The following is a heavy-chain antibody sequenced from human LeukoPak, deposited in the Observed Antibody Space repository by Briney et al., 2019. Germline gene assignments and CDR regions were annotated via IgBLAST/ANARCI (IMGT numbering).Heavy chain of an antibody. V-gene: IGHV4-59*01. J-gene: IGHJ4*02. CDR3: AREGINNYFDY. Sequence: NPSETLSLTCTVSGGSISSYYWSWIRQPPGKGLEWIGYIYYSGSTNYNPSLKSRVTISVDTSKNQFSLKLSSVTAADTAVYYCAREGINNYFDYWGQGTLVTVSS. CDR2: IYYSGST. D-gene: IGHD2/OR15-2a*01. CDR1: GGSISSYY.